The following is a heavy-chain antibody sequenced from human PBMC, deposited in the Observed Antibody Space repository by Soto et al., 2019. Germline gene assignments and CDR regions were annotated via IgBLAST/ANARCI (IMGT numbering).Heavy chain of an antibody. CDR2: ISGSGGST. CDR3: AKAKADSSSWYGHDYYYCMAG. CDR1: KYRLRGDA. Sequence: GGSIRISISASKYRLRGDAVSGVRKNTGKGLEWVSAISGSGGSTYYADSVKGRFTISRDNSKNTLYLQMNSLRAEDTAVYYCAKAKADSSSWYGHDYYYCMAGWGQGTTLTIS. J-gene: IGHJ6*02. D-gene: IGHD6-13*01. V-gene: IGHV3-23*01.